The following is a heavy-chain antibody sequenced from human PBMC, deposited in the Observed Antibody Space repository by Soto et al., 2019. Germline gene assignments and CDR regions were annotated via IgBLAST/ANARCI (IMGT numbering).Heavy chain of an antibody. CDR1: GGTFSSYA. Sequence: SVKVSCKASGGTFSSYAISWVRQAPGQGLEWMGGIIPIFGTANYAQKFQGRVTITADESTSTAYMELSSLRSEDTAVYYCASGYSIAVAGTGDYWGQGTLVTVSS. J-gene: IGHJ4*02. V-gene: IGHV1-69*13. D-gene: IGHD6-19*01. CDR2: IIPIFGTA. CDR3: ASGYSIAVAGTGDY.